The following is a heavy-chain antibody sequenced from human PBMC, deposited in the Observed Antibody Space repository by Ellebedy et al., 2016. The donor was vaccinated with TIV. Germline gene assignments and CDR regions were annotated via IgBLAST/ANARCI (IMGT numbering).Heavy chain of an antibody. J-gene: IGHJ3*01. CDR1: GYTFTSYY. V-gene: IGHV1-46*01. Sequence: AASVKVSCKASGYTFTSYYMHWVRQAPGQGLEWMGIINPSGGSADHAQKFQGRVAMTRDTSTSTVYMELSSLRPEDTAVYYCARVGASSGWTPDAFHLWGQGTMVTVSS. CDR2: INPSGGSA. D-gene: IGHD6-19*01. CDR3: ARVGASSGWTPDAFHL.